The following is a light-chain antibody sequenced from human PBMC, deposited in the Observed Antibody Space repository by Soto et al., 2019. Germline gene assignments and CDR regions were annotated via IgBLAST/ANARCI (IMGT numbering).Light chain of an antibody. Sequence: DIQMTQSPSSLSASVGDSLTITCRASQGISSYLGWYQQKPGKAPNLLIYDASTLHSGVPSRFSGGGSGTDFTLTISSLQPEDFATYYCQQVNVYPSTFGGGTKVDI. CDR2: DAS. J-gene: IGKJ4*01. CDR1: QGISSY. CDR3: QQVNVYPST. V-gene: IGKV1-9*01.